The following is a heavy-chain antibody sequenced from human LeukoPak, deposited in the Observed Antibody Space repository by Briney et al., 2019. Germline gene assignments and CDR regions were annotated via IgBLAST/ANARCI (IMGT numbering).Heavy chain of an antibody. J-gene: IGHJ4*02. V-gene: IGHV3-30*18. CDR2: ISYDGSNK. Sequence: GGSLRLSCAASGFTFSSYGMHWVRQAPGKGLEWVAVISYDGSNKYYADSVKGRFTISRDNSKNTLYLQMNSLRAEDTAVYYCAKFLYLRGWEQEYYFDYWGQGTLVTVSS. D-gene: IGHD6-19*01. CDR1: GFTFSSYG. CDR3: AKFLYLRGWEQEYYFDY.